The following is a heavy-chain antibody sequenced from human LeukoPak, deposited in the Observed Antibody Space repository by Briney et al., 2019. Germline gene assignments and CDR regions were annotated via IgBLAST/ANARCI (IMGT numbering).Heavy chain of an antibody. V-gene: IGHV4-39*07. CDR3: ARSTMIVYYAFDI. J-gene: IGHJ3*02. Sequence: KPSETLSLTCTVSGGSISSSSYYWGWIRQPPGKGLEWIGSIYYSGSTYYNPSLKSRVTISVDTSKNQFSLKLSSVTAADTAVYYCARSTMIVYYAFDIWGQGTMVTVSS. CDR2: IYYSGST. CDR1: GGSISSSSYY. D-gene: IGHD3-22*01.